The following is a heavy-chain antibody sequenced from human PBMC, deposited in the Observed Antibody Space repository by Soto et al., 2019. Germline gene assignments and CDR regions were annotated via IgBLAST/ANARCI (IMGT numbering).Heavy chain of an antibody. CDR2: ISYDGSNK. D-gene: IGHD3-3*01. V-gene: IGHV3-30*18. CDR1: GFTFSSYG. CDR3: AKDTTTYYDFWSGYLDY. Sequence: QVQLVESGGGVVQPGRSLRLSCAASGFTFSSYGMHWVRQAPGKGLEWVAVISYDGSNKYYADSVKGRFTISRDNSKNTLSLQMNSLRAEDTAVYYCAKDTTTYYDFWSGYLDYWGQGTLVTVSS. J-gene: IGHJ4*02.